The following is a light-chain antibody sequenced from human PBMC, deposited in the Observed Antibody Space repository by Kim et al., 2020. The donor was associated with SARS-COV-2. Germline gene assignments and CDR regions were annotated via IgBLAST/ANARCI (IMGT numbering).Light chain of an antibody. CDR3: QQYTSSPTT. Sequence: SPGERTLPSCCARQSVSSTYLAWYQQKRGQAPRLLIYAASSRATGIPDRFSGSGSGTDFTLTISRLEPEDFAVYYCQQYTSSPTTFGQGTRLEIK. J-gene: IGKJ5*01. V-gene: IGKV3-20*01. CDR1: QSVSSTY. CDR2: AAS.